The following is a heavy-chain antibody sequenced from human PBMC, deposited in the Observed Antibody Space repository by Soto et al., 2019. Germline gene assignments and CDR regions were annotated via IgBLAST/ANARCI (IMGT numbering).Heavy chain of an antibody. V-gene: IGHV4-34*01. Sequence: QVQLQQWGAGLLKPSETLSLTCAVYGGSFSGYYWSWVRQPPGKGLEWIGEINHSGSTNYNPSLKSRVTISLDTSKNQFSLKLSSVTAADTAVYYCARIREQWLPYDAFDIWGQGTMVTVSS. CDR2: INHSGST. CDR3: ARIREQWLPYDAFDI. D-gene: IGHD6-19*01. J-gene: IGHJ3*02. CDR1: GGSFSGYY.